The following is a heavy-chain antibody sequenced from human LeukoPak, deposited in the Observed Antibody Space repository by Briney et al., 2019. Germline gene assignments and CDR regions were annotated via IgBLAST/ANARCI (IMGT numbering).Heavy chain of an antibody. J-gene: IGHJ5*02. CDR1: GFTFSSYG. V-gene: IGHV3-30*02. CDR2: IRYDGSNK. D-gene: IGHD6-19*01. CDR3: AKGHVVAGTRWFDP. Sequence: GGSLRLSCAASGFTFSSYGMHWVRQAPGKGLEWVAFIRYDGSNKYYADSVKGRFTISRDNSKNTLYLQMNSLRAEGTAVYYCAKGHVVAGTRWFDPWGQGTLVTVSS.